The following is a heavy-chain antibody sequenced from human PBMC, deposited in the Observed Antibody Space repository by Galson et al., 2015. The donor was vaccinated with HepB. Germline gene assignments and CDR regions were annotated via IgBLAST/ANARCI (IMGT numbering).Heavy chain of an antibody. CDR2: IDWDDDK. CDR1: GFSLSTSGMC. Sequence: PALVKPTQTLTLTCTFSGFSLSTSGMCVSWIRQPPGKALEWLARIDWDDDKYYSTSLKTRLTISKDTSKNQVVLTMTNMDPVDTATYYCARIRYSSSSFYYYYYMDVWGKGTTVTVSS. CDR3: ARIRYSSSSFYYYYYMDV. V-gene: IGHV2-70*11. J-gene: IGHJ6*03. D-gene: IGHD6-6*01.